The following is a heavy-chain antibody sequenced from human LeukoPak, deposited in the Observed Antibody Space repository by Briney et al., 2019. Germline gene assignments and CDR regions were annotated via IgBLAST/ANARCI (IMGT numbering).Heavy chain of an antibody. D-gene: IGHD3-10*01. CDR3: ARVHHSEYYYGSGSYFNDY. J-gene: IGHJ4*02. CDR2: ISSSSSTI. Sequence: GGSLRLSCAASGFTFSSYSMNWVRQAPGKGLEWVSYISSSSSTIYYADSVKGRFTISRDNAKNSLYLQMNSLRAEDTAVYYCARVHHSEYYYGSGSYFNDYWGQGTLVTVSS. CDR1: GFTFSSYS. V-gene: IGHV3-48*01.